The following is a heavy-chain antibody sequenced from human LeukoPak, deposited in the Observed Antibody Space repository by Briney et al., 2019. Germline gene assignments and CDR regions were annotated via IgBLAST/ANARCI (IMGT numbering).Heavy chain of an antibody. D-gene: IGHD3-22*01. J-gene: IGHJ4*02. CDR3: ARDINDSSCYYIDY. Sequence: ASVKVSCKASGYTFTGYYMHWVRQAPGQGLEWMGWINPNSGGTNYAQKFQGRVTMTRDTSISTAYMELSRLRSDDTAVYYCARDINDSSCYYIDYWGQGTLVTVSS. CDR2: INPNSGGT. V-gene: IGHV1-2*02. CDR1: GYTFTGYY.